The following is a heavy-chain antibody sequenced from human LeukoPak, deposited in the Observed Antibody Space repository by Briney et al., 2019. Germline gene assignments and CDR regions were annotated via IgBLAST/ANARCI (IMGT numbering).Heavy chain of an antibody. V-gene: IGHV3-30-3*01. CDR3: ARDSAAGTYFDY. Sequence: GRSLRLSCVASGFTFNTYALHWIRQAPGKGLEWVAFISYDGSNKYYADSVKGRFTISRDNSKNTLCLQMNSLRTEDTAVYYCARDSAAGTYFDYWGQGTLVTVSS. D-gene: IGHD6-13*01. CDR1: GFTFNTYA. J-gene: IGHJ4*02. CDR2: ISYDGSNK.